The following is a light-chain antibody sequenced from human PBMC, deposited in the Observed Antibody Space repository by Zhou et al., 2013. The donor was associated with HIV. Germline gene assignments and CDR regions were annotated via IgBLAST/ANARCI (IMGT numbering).Light chain of an antibody. Sequence: DIQMTQSPSTLSASVGDRVTITCRASDSINNYLAWYQQKPGKAPKLLIYDASNLETGVPSRFSGSGSGTDFTFNIRSLQPEDIATYFCQQYDNLPTFGQGTRLEIK. J-gene: IGKJ5*01. CDR2: DAS. CDR3: QQYDNLPT. V-gene: IGKV1-33*01. CDR1: DSINNY.